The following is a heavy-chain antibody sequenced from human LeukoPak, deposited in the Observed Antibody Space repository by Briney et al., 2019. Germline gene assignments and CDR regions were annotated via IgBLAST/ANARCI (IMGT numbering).Heavy chain of an antibody. CDR3: AKGSNRGVATIDY. V-gene: IGHV3-30*18. CDR1: GLTFSSYG. J-gene: IGHJ4*02. CDR2: ISYDGSNI. Sequence: GGSLRLSCAASGLTFSSYGMHWVRQARGKGVDWVAAISYDGSNIYYADSVKGRFTISRDNSKNTLFLQLNSLRAEDTAVYYCAKGSNRGVATIDYWGQGTLVTVSS. D-gene: IGHD5-12*01.